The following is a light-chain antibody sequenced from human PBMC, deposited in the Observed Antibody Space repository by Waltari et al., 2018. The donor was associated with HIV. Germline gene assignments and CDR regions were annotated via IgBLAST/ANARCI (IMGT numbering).Light chain of an antibody. CDR2: ATS. V-gene: IGKV1-9*01. CDR1: QAINSK. CDR3: QQLNSYI. J-gene: IGKJ3*01. Sequence: DIQLTQSPSFLSASVGDRVIITCRASQAINSKLVWYQQKPGKAPNLLIDATSSLQNGVPSRFSGSGSGAEFTLTISNLQPEDFATYFCQQLNSYIFGPGTKVDIK.